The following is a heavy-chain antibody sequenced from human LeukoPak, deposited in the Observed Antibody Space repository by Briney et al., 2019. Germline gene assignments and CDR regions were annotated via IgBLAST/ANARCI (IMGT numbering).Heavy chain of an antibody. CDR3: TRDRSRAEDD. J-gene: IGHJ4*02. CDR2: INQGGSDK. Sequence: GGSLRLSRAASGFTFSGHWMGWVRQAPGKGLEWVANINQGGSDKYYVDSVKGRFTISRDNANNLLYLQMNSLRGEDTAVYYCTRDRSRAEDDWGQGTLVTVSS. V-gene: IGHV3-7*01. CDR1: GFTFSGHW. D-gene: IGHD1-14*01.